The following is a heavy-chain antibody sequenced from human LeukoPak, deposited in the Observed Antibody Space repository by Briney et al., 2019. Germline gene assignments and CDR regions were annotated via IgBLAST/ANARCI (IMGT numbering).Heavy chain of an antibody. J-gene: IGHJ4*02. V-gene: IGHV5-51*01. CDR1: GYRFTNYW. CDR2: VYPGDSDT. D-gene: IGHD1-26*01. CDR3: ARHSGRYDFDY. Sequence: GESLKISCKGSGYRFTNYWIGWVRQKPGKGLEWMGIVYPGDSDTRYSPSFQGQVTLSADKSISTAYLQWSSLKASDTAMYYCARHSGRYDFDYWGQGTLVTVSS.